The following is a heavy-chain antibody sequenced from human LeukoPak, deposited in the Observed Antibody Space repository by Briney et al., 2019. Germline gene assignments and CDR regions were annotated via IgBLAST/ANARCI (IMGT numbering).Heavy chain of an antibody. CDR1: GGSFSGYY. CDR3: ARGQIPLYFDY. V-gene: IGHV4-34*01. Sequence: PSETLSFTCAVYGGSFSGYYWSWIRQPPGKGLEWIGEINHSGSTNYNPSLKSRVTISVDTSKNQFSLKLSSVTAADTAVYYCARGQIPLYFDYWGQGTLVTVSS. CDR2: INHSGST. D-gene: IGHD2-2*02. J-gene: IGHJ4*02.